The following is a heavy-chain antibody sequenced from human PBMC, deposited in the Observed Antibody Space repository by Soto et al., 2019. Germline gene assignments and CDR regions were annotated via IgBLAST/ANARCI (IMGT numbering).Heavy chain of an antibody. D-gene: IGHD7-27*01. Sequence: SETLSLTCTVSGGSVGTPSYYWDWIRLSPGQGLEWIGYISHSGSTDYNPALKSRVTIFADTSKNELSLKLDSVTAADTAVYYCARDTGDGTFDFWGQGTLVTVSS. CDR2: ISHSGST. J-gene: IGHJ4*02. CDR1: GGSVGTPSYY. CDR3: ARDTGDGTFDF. V-gene: IGHV4-61*01.